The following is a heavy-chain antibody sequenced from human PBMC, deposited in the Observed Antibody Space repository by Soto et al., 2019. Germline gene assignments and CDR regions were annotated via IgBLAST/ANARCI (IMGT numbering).Heavy chain of an antibody. Sequence: QVQLVESGGGVVQPGRSLRLSCAASGFTFSSYAMHWVRQAPGKGLEWVAVISYDGSKKYYADSVKGRITISRDNSKNTLYLQMNSLRAEDTAVYYCARDPVGATIYYFDYWGQGTLVTVSS. CDR2: ISYDGSKK. J-gene: IGHJ4*02. V-gene: IGHV3-30-3*01. D-gene: IGHD1-26*01. CDR3: ARDPVGATIYYFDY. CDR1: GFTFSSYA.